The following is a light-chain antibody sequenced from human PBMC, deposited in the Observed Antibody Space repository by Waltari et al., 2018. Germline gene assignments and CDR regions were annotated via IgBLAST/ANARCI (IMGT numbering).Light chain of an antibody. Sequence: EIVLTQSPATLSLSPGERASLSCRASQNVYSYLVWYQQKPGQTPRLLIHDALIRAPGIPDRFSGSGSGTDFTLTISSLEPEDFAVYYCQQRASWPPITFGQGTRLEIK. CDR1: QNVYSY. V-gene: IGKV3-11*01. CDR2: DAL. J-gene: IGKJ5*01. CDR3: QQRASWPPIT.